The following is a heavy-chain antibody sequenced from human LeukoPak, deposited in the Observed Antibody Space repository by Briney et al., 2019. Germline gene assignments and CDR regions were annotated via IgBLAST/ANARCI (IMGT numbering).Heavy chain of an antibody. CDR1: GGSFSGYY. D-gene: IGHD2-8*01. CDR3: ARGNAFDY. V-gene: IGHV4-34*01. Sequence: SETLSLTCAVYGGSFSGYYWSWIRQPPGKGLEWIGEINHSGSTNYNPSLTSRVTISVDTSKNQFSLKLSSVTAADTAVYYCARGNAFDYWGQGTLVTVSS. CDR2: INHSGST. J-gene: IGHJ4*02.